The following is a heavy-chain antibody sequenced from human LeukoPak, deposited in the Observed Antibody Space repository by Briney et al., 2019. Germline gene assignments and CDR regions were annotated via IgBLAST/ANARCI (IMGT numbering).Heavy chain of an antibody. CDR2: ISSSSNYI. J-gene: IGHJ2*01. V-gene: IGHV3-21*04. CDR1: GFTFSSYT. CDR3: ARRPNRGAANWYFDL. D-gene: IGHD7-27*01. Sequence: GGSLRLSCAASGFTFSSYTMNWVRQAPEKGLEWVSFISSSSNYIYYADSVKGRFTVSRDNAKNSMYLQMNSLRAEDTAVYYCARRPNRGAANWYFDLWGRGTLVTVSS.